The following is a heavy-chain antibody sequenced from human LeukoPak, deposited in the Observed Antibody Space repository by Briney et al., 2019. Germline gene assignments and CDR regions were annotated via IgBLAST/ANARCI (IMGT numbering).Heavy chain of an antibody. J-gene: IGHJ4*02. CDR1: GFTFDDYT. Sequence: GGSLRFSCAASGFTFDDYTMHWVRQAPGKGLEWVSPISWDGGSTYYADSVKGRFTISRDNSKNSLYLQMNSLRTEDTALYYCAKGGQGYFYYFDYWGQGTLVTVSS. CDR3: AKGGQGYFYYFDY. V-gene: IGHV3-43*01. CDR2: ISWDGGST. D-gene: IGHD1-26*01.